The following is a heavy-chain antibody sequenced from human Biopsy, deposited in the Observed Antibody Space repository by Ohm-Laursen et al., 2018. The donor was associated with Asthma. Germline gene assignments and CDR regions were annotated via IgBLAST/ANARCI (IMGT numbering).Heavy chain of an antibody. CDR3: ARAIGTGDWYFDV. CDR2: IYYSGST. D-gene: IGHD1-1*01. V-gene: IGHV4-4*02. J-gene: IGHJ2*01. CDR1: GDSISSNSW. Sequence: LETLSLTCAVSGDSISSNSWWTWVRQSPGRGLEWIGEIYYSGSTNYHPSLKGRVTISVAKSKNQFSLRLTSVTAADTAVYYCARAIGTGDWYFDVWGRGTLVTVSS.